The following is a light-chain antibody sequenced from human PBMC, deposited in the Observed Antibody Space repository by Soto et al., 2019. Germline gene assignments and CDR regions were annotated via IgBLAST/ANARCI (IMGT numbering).Light chain of an antibody. CDR3: QQRSNWPLSLP. J-gene: IGKJ1*01. Sequence: LTQWPCTLSFSQGDGATLPCRTSQRLSSYLRWYQTKPGQAQRLIIXXACXRATGIPARFSGSGSGTDFTLPISSLEPEDLAVDYCQQRSNWPLSLPFGQGTKVDI. V-gene: IGKV3-11*01. CDR1: QRLSSY. CDR2: XAC.